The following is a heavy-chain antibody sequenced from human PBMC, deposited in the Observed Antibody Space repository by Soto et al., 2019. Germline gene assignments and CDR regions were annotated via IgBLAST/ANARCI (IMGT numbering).Heavy chain of an antibody. CDR2: ISAYNGNT. CDR1: GYTFTSYG. V-gene: IGHV1-18*01. J-gene: IGHJ6*02. Sequence: QVQLVQSGADVKKPGASVKVSCKASGYTFTSYGISWVRQAPGQGLEWMGWISAYNGNTNYAQKLQGRVTMTTDTPTSTAYMELRSLRSDDTAVYYCARDLREIVVTYCIGYYGIDVWGQGTTVTVSS. CDR3: ARDLREIVVTYCIGYYGIDV. D-gene: IGHD3-22*01.